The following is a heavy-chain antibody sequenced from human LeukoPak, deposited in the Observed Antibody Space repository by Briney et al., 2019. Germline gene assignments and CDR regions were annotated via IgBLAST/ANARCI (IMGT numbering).Heavy chain of an antibody. Sequence: GGSLGLSCAASGFTFSNYGMHWVRQAPGKGLEWVAAISYDGSTKYYADSVKGRFTSSRDNSKNTLYLQMNSLRPEDTAVYYCAKDSSVWVVGAISFFDYWGQGTLVTVSS. J-gene: IGHJ4*02. V-gene: IGHV3-30*18. CDR2: ISYDGSTK. CDR3: AKDSSVWVVGAISFFDY. D-gene: IGHD1-26*01. CDR1: GFTFSNYG.